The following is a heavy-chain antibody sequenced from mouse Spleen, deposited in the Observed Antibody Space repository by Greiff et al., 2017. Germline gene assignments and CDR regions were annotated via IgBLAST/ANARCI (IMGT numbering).Heavy chain of an antibody. Sequence: QVQLQQSGAELVRPGASVTLSCKASGYTFTDYEMHWVKQTPVHGLEWIGAIDPETGGTAYNQKFKGKAILTADKSSSTAYMELRSLTSEDSAVYYCTRTLARRYYAMDYWGQGTSVTVSS. CDR1: GYTFTDYE. CDR2: IDPETGGT. J-gene: IGHJ4*01. V-gene: IGHV1-15*01. CDR3: TRTLARRYYAMDY. D-gene: IGHD3-1*01.